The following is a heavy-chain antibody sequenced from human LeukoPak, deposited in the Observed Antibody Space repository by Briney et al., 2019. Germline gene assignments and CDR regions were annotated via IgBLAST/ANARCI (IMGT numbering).Heavy chain of an antibody. CDR3: AKQGGYSHDFDD. CDR2: ITGSGGRT. CDR1: GFTFSSYA. V-gene: IGHV3-23*01. J-gene: IGHJ4*02. D-gene: IGHD5-18*01. Sequence: PGGSLRLSCAASGFTFSSYAMSWVRQAPGKGLEWVSGITGSGGRTYYADSVKGRFTMSRDNSKNTLNLQMNSLRADDTAVYYCAKQGGYSHDFDDWGQGTLVTVSS.